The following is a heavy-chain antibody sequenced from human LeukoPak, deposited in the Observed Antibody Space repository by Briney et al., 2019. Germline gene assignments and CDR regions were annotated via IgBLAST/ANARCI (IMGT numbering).Heavy chain of an antibody. V-gene: IGHV1-2*02. Sequence: GASVKVSCKASGYTFTGYAMHWVRQAPGQGLEWMGWINPNSGGTNYAQKFQGRVTMTRDTSISTAYMELSRLRSDDTAVYYCARGGYCSGGSCYSMKYNWFDPWGQGTLVTVSS. D-gene: IGHD2-15*01. CDR2: INPNSGGT. J-gene: IGHJ5*02. CDR1: GYTFTGYA. CDR3: ARGGYCSGGSCYSMKYNWFDP.